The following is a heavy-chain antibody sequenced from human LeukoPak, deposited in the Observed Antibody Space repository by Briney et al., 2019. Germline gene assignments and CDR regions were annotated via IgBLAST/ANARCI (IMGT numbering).Heavy chain of an antibody. D-gene: IGHD3-22*01. CDR1: GFTFSSYG. CDR2: IRYDGSNK. J-gene: IGHJ6*03. CDR3: ANELIGDYYYYMDV. V-gene: IGHV3-30*02. Sequence: GGSLRLSCAASGFTFSSYGMHWARQAPGKGLEWVAFIRYDGSNKYYADSVKGRFTISRDNSKNTLYLQMNSLRAEDTAVYYCANELIGDYYYYMDVWGKGTTVTISS.